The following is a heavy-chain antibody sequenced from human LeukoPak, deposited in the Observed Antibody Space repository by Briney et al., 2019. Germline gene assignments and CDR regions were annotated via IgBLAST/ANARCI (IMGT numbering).Heavy chain of an antibody. CDR2: IYTSGST. D-gene: IGHD1-26*01. CDR1: GGSISSYY. V-gene: IGHV4-4*07. CDR3: ARDWGALVGATTSYWFDP. J-gene: IGHJ5*02. Sequence: SETLSLTCTVSGGSISSYYWSWIRQPAGKGLEWIGRIYTSGSTNYNPSLKSRVTMSVDTSKNQFSLKLSSVTAADTAVCYCARDWGALVGATTSYWFDPWGQGTLVTVSS.